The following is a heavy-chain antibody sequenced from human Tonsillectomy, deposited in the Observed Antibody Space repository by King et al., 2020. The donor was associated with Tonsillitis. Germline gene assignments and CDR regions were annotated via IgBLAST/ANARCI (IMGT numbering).Heavy chain of an antibody. J-gene: IGHJ4*01. CDR2: INPNSGGT. V-gene: IGHV1-2*02. CDR3: ARGGGGGVGDLLLLIDY. Sequence: WVRQAPGQGLEWMGLINPNSGGTDYAEKFQGRVTMTRDTSISTAYMELSRLRSDDTAVYYCARGGGGGVGDLLLLIDYWGHGTLVTVSS. D-gene: IGHD3-9*01.